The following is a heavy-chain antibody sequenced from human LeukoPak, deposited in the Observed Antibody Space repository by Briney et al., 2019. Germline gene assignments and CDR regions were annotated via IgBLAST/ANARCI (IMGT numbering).Heavy chain of an antibody. CDR2: ISSSSSYI. Sequence: TGGSLGLSCAASGFTFSSYSMNWVRQAPGKGLEWVSSISSSSSYIYYADSVKGRFTISRDSAKNSLYLQMNSLRAEDTAVYYCASAPYYDFWSGYINWFDPWGQGTLVTVSS. V-gene: IGHV3-21*01. CDR3: ASAPYYDFWSGYINWFDP. CDR1: GFTFSSYS. D-gene: IGHD3-3*01. J-gene: IGHJ5*02.